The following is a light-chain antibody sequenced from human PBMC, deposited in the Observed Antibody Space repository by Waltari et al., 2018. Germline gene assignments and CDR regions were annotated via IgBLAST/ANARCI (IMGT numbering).Light chain of an antibody. Sequence: DIQMTQSPSSLSASVGDRVTITCRASQSITRYLNWYQQKPGKAPKPLIYTTSTLQSDSPSRFSGSGAGTDFTLTISSLQPEDFATYYCQQSFNTPRTFGQGTKLEIK. CDR1: QSITRY. V-gene: IGKV1-39*01. CDR3: QQSFNTPRT. CDR2: TTS. J-gene: IGKJ2*01.